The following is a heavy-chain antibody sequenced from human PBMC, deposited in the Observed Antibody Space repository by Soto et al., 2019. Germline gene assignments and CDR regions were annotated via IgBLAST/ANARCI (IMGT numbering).Heavy chain of an antibody. CDR2: IAVGGET. D-gene: IGHD1-26*01. V-gene: IGHV3-13*01. Sequence: LGGSLRLSCAASGFTIRSYDMHWVRQVKGKSLEWVSAIAVGGETYYPGSVKGRFIISREDARNSMYLQMSSLTAGDTAVYFCVREICFVRRGCTGLFHAYVWGQGSKVPVSS. J-gene: IGHJ6*02. CDR1: GFTIRSYD. CDR3: VREICFVRRGCTGLFHAYV.